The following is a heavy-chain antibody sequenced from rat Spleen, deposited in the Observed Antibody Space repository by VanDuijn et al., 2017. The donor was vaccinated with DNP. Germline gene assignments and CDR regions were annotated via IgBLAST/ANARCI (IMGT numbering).Heavy chain of an antibody. V-gene: IGHV3-1*01. J-gene: IGHJ2*01. Sequence: EVQLQESGPGLVKPSQSLSLTCSVTAYSITTHYWGWIRKFPGNKMEWVGHISYSGSTSYNPSLKSRISITRDTSKNQSILQLNSVTTEDTATYYCARWYNFFDYWGQGVMVTVSS. CDR2: ISYSGST. CDR3: ARWYNFFDY. D-gene: IGHD1-5*01. CDR1: AYSITTHY.